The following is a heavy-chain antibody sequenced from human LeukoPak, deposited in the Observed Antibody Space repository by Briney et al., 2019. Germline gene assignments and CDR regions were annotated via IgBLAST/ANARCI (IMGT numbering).Heavy chain of an antibody. CDR2: ISGSSDTT. V-gene: IGHV3-23*01. CDR3: ANREGGYTYDPFDY. Sequence: PGGSLRLSCAASGFTFSTYAMSWVRQAPGRGLEWVSAISGSSDTTYYADSVNGRFTISRDNSKNTLYLQMNSLRAEDTAVYYCANREGGYTYDPFDYWGQGTLVTVSS. J-gene: IGHJ4*02. CDR1: GFTFSTYA. D-gene: IGHD5-18*01.